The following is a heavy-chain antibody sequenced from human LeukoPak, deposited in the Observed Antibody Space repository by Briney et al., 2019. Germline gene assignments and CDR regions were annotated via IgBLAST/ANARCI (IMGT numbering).Heavy chain of an antibody. J-gene: IGHJ6*03. CDR3: ARIGSSWYGGAYYHYYMDV. CDR2: INHSGST. Sequence: SETLSLTCAVYGGSFSGYYWSWIRQPPGKGLEWIGEINHSGSTNYSPSLKSRATISVDTSKNQFSLKLTSVTAADAAVYYCARIGSSWYGGAYYHYYMDVWGKGTTVTVSS. CDR1: GGSFSGYY. V-gene: IGHV4-34*01. D-gene: IGHD6-13*01.